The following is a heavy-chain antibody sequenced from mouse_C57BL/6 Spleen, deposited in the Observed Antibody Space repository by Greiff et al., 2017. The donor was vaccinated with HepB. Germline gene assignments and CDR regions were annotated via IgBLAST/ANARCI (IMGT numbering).Heavy chain of an antibody. CDR2: IYPSDSET. CDR1: GYTFTSYW. D-gene: IGHD1-1*01. J-gene: IGHJ2*01. V-gene: IGHV1-61*01. Sequence: QVHVKQPGAELVRPGSSVKLSCKASGYTFTSYWMDWVKQRPGQGLEWIGNIYPSDSETHYNQKFKDKATLTVDKSSSTAYMQLSSLTSEDSAVYYCARDYGYYFDYWGQGTTLTVSS. CDR3: ARDYGYYFDY.